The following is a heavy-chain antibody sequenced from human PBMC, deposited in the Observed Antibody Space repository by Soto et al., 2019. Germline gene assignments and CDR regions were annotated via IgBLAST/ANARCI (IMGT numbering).Heavy chain of an antibody. Sequence: QVQLVQSGAEVKKPGASVKVSCKASGYTFTSYYMHWVRQAPGQGLEWMGIINPSGGSTSYAQKFQGRVTMTRDTSTSTVYMERSSLRSEDPAVYYCARYSSGWYLDYWGQGTLVTVSS. D-gene: IGHD6-19*01. V-gene: IGHV1-46*01. J-gene: IGHJ4*02. CDR3: ARYSSGWYLDY. CDR1: GYTFTSYY. CDR2: INPSGGST.